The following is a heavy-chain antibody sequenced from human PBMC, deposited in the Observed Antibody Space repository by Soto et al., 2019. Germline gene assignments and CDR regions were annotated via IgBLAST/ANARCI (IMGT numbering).Heavy chain of an antibody. CDR2: ISSSSNTI. V-gene: IGHV3-48*02. CDR3: ARGTSHPDY. D-gene: IGHD2-2*01. CDR1: GFTFSSYG. Sequence: GGALRLSCAASGFTFSSYGMSWVRQAPGKGLEWVSYISSSSNTIYYADSVKGRFTISRDNAKNSLYLQMNSLRDEDTAVYYCARGTSHPDYWGQGTLVTVSS. J-gene: IGHJ4*02.